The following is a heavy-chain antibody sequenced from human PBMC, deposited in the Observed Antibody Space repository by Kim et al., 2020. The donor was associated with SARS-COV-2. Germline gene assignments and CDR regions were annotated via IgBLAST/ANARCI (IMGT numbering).Heavy chain of an antibody. CDR1: GYSFTSYN. J-gene: IGHJ4*02. CDR3: ARGSGRKFDS. V-gene: IGHV1-3*01. CDR2: INPGSYNT. D-gene: IGHD6-25*01. Sequence: ASVKVSCKASGYSFTSYNIHWVRQAPGQRLEWMGWINPGSYNTKYSQEFQGRVTFTRDTSASTVYLELISLGSEDTAVYYCARGSGRKFDSWGQGTLVTVSP.